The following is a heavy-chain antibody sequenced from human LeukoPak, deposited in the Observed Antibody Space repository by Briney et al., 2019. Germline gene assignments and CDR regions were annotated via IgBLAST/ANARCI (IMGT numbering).Heavy chain of an antibody. V-gene: IGHV4-30-2*01. CDR3: ARGVVGPVAPAAPSFDY. CDR1: GGSISSGGYS. CDR2: IYHSGST. D-gene: IGHD2-2*01. J-gene: IGHJ4*02. Sequence: SQTLSLTCAVSGGSISSGGYSWSWIRQPPGKGLEWIGYIYHSGSTYYNPSLKSRVTISVDRSKNQFSLKLSSVTAADTAVYYCARGVVGPVAPAAPSFDYWGQGTLVTVSS.